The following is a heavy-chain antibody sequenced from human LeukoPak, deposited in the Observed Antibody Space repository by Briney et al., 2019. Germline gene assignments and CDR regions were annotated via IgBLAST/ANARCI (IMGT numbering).Heavy chain of an antibody. D-gene: IGHD6-13*01. CDR1: VFTFSNAW. J-gene: IGHJ3*01. CDR2: IKSNSNGGTI. V-gene: IGHV3-15*01. Sequence: GGSLRLSRAASVFTFSNAWMSWVRQAPGKGLEWVGRIKSNSNGGTIDYAAPVKGRFTISRDDPKNTLYLQMNSLKTEDTAVYYCTTNPYSSSWLAGAFAVWGQGTVVSVSS. CDR3: TTNPYSSSWLAGAFAV.